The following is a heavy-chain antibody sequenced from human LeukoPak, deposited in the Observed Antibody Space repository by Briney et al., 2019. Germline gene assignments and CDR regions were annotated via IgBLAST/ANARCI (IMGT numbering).Heavy chain of an antibody. CDR1: GFPFSSYL. V-gene: IGHV3-7*04. D-gene: IGHD5-24*01. CDR3: TRVGYIDEGIDY. Sequence: GGSLRLSCVASGFPFSSYLMTWVRQAPGKGLEWVANIKQDGSKKSYVDSVKGRFTISRDNAKNSLYLQMNSLRAEDTAIYYCTRVGYIDEGIDYWGQGTLVTVSS. CDR2: IKQDGSKK. J-gene: IGHJ4*02.